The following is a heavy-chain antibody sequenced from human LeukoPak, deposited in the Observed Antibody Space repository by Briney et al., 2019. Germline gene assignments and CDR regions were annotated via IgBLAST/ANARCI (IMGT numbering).Heavy chain of an antibody. J-gene: IGHJ4*02. Sequence: ASVKVSCKASGGTFSSYAISWVRQAPGPGLEWMGRIIPILGIANYAQKFQGRVTITADKSTSTAYMELSSLRSEDTAVYYCASPLGSGSYSSFGYWGQGTLVTVSS. CDR1: GGTFSSYA. CDR3: ASPLGSGSYSSFGY. D-gene: IGHD1-26*01. V-gene: IGHV1-69*04. CDR2: IIPILGIA.